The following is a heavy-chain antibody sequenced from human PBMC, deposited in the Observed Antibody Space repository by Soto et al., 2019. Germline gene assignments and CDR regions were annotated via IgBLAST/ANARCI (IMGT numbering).Heavy chain of an antibody. D-gene: IGHD6-6*01. V-gene: IGHV3-30-3*01. J-gene: IGHJ3*02. CDR3: ARVVSSSLANAFDI. CDR2: ISYDGSNK. Sequence: QVQLVESGGGVVQPGRSLRLSCAASGFTFSSYAMHWVRQAPGKGLEWVAVISYDGSNKYYADSVKGRFTISRDNSKTSLYLQMNSLRAEDTAVYYCARVVSSSLANAFDIWGQGTMFTVAS. CDR1: GFTFSSYA.